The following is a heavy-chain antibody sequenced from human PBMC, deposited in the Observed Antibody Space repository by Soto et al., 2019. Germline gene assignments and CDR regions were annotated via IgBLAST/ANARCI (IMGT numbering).Heavy chain of an antibody. Sequence: QVQLQESGPGLVKPSQTLSLTCAISGDSVSSNSAAWNWIRLSPSRGLEWLARTYYRSRWYNDYAVSVRSRITVNPDTAKNQFSLQLTSVTPEDPAVYYCAGTTSHQWYYMDVWGKGTTVTVYS. D-gene: IGHD1-7*01. V-gene: IGHV6-1*01. CDR3: AGTTSHQWYYMDV. J-gene: IGHJ6*03. CDR1: GDSVSSNSAA. CDR2: TYYRSRWYN.